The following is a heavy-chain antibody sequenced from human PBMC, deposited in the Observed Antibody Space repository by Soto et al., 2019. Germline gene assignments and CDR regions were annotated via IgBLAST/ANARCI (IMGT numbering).Heavy chain of an antibody. Sequence: QVQLAQSGAEVKKPGASVKVSCKASGYTFTSYGISWVRQAPGQGLEWMGWISAYNGNTNYAQTLQGRVTMTTDTAPTTAYMELRSLRSDDTAVYYCASAHSGSYGEVPYYFDYWCQGTLVTVSS. D-gene: IGHD1-26*01. CDR3: ASAHSGSYGEVPYYFDY. CDR1: GYTFTSYG. CDR2: ISAYNGNT. V-gene: IGHV1-18*01. J-gene: IGHJ4*02.